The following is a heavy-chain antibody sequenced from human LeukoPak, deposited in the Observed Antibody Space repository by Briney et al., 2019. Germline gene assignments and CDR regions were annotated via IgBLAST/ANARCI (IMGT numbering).Heavy chain of an antibody. D-gene: IGHD3-22*01. Sequence: GASVKVPCKASGYTFTGYYMHWVRQAPGQGLEWMGWISAYNGNTNYAQKLQGRVTMTTDTSTSTAYMELRSLRSDDTAVYYCASTYYDSSGRACLDYWGQGTLVTVSS. CDR2: ISAYNGNT. V-gene: IGHV1-18*04. CDR1: GYTFTGYY. J-gene: IGHJ4*02. CDR3: ASTYYDSSGRACLDY.